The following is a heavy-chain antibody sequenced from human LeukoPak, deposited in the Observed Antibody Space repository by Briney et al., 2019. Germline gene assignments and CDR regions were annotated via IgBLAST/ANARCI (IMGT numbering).Heavy chain of an antibody. CDR1: GFTFDDYA. J-gene: IGHJ4*02. V-gene: IGHV3-43D*03. Sequence: VGSLRLSCAASGFTFDDYAMHWVRQAPGKGLEWVSLISWDGGSTYYADSVKGRFTISRDNSKNSLYLQMNSLRAEDTALYYCAKDGYYGSESQSGYFDYWGQGTLVTVSS. D-gene: IGHD3-10*01. CDR2: ISWDGGST. CDR3: AKDGYYGSESQSGYFDY.